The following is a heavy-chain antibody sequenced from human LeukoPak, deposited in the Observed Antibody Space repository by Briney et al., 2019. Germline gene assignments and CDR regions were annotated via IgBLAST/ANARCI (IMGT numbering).Heavy chain of an antibody. J-gene: IGHJ4*02. CDR2: ISYDGSNK. CDR1: GFTFSSYG. V-gene: IGHV3-30*18. D-gene: IGHD2-21*01. CDR3: AKAPGRGGYSHLDY. Sequence: GRSLRLSCAASGFTFSSYGMHWVRQAPGKGLEWVAVISYDGSNKYYADSVKGRFTISRDNSKNTLCLQMNSLRAEDTAVYYCAKAPGRGGYSHLDYWGQGTLVTVSS.